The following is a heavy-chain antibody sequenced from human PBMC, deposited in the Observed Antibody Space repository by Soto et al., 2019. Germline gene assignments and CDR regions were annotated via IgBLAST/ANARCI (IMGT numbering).Heavy chain of an antibody. V-gene: IGHV4-30-4*01. CDR3: ARGRVVVVAATRNWFDP. CDR2: IYYSGST. CDR1: GGSISSGDYY. D-gene: IGHD2-15*01. Sequence: PSETLSLTCTVSGGSISSGDYYWSWIRQPPGKGLEWIGYIYYSGSTYYNPSLKSRVTISVDTSKNQFSLKLSSVTAADTAVYYCARGRVVVVAATRNWFDPWGQGTLVTVSS. J-gene: IGHJ5*02.